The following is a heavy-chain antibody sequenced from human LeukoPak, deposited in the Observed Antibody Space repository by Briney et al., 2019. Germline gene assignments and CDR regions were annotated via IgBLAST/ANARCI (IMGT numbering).Heavy chain of an antibody. D-gene: IGHD3-22*01. V-gene: IGHV3-48*03. CDR1: RFTFSTSE. J-gene: IGHJ6*03. CDR2: ISSSGGTI. Sequence: GGSLRLSCEASRFTFSTSEMNWVRQAPGKGLEWVSYISSSGGTIYYADSVKGRFTISRDNAKNSLYLQMNSLRAEDTAVYYCARKGDYPSSGYMDVWGKGTTVTVSS. CDR3: ARKGDYPSSGYMDV.